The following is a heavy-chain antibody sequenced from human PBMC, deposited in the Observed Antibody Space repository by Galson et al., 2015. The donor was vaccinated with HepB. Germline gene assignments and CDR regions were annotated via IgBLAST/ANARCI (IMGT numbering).Heavy chain of an antibody. CDR1: GGSISSGAYY. Sequence: TLSLTCTVSGGSISSGAYYWSWIRQHPGKGLEWIGHISFSGSTDYNPSLKSRLSISVDTSKRQFSLRLRSVTSADTAVDYCVRWYQLLSWFDPWGQGTLVTVSS. CDR2: ISFSGST. J-gene: IGHJ5*02. D-gene: IGHD2-2*01. V-gene: IGHV4-31*03. CDR3: VRWYQLLSWFDP.